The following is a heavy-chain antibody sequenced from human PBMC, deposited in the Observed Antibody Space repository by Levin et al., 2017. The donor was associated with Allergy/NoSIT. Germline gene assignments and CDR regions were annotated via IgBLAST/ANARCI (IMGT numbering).Heavy chain of an antibody. Sequence: ASVKVSCKASGYTFTGYYMHWVRQAPGQGLEWMGWINPNSGGTNYAQKFQGRVTMTRDTSISTAYMELSRLRSDDTAVYYCARDLSRYSSLPGYWGQGTLVTVSS. V-gene: IGHV1-2*02. J-gene: IGHJ4*02. CDR3: ARDLSRYSSLPGY. CDR1: GYTFTGYY. CDR2: INPNSGGT. D-gene: IGHD6-13*01.